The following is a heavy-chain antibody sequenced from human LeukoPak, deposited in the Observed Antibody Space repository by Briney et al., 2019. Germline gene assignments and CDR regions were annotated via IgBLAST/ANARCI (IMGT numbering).Heavy chain of an antibody. V-gene: IGHV4-59*08. CDR1: GGSISSYY. CDR2: IYHSGST. Sequence: SETLSLTCTVSGGSISSYYWSWIRQPPGKGLDWIGSIYHSGSTYYNPSLKSRVTISVDTSKNQFSLRLSSVTAADTAVYYCARRYTSGWYFDFWGQGTLVTVSS. J-gene: IGHJ4*02. CDR3: ARRYTSGWYFDF. D-gene: IGHD6-19*01.